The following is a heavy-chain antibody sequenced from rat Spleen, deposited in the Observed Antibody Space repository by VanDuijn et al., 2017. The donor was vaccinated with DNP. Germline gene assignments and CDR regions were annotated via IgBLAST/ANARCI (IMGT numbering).Heavy chain of an antibody. CDR2: ISQSGRA. J-gene: IGHJ2*01. Sequence: EVQLQESGPGRVKPSQSLSLTCSVTDYSITGNYWGWIRKFPGNKMEWIGHISQSGRASYNPSLKSRISITRDTSKNQFFLQLTSVTTEDTATYYCARWGSYTLDYWGQGVMVTVSS. CDR1: DYSITGNY. D-gene: IGHD1-2*01. CDR3: ARWGSYTLDY. V-gene: IGHV3-1*01.